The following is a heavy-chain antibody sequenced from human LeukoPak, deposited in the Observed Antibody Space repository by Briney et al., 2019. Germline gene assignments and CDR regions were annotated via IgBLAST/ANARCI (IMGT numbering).Heavy chain of an antibody. Sequence: GGSLRLSCAASGFTFSSYAMHWVRQAPGKGLEWVAVISYDGSNKYYADSVKGRFTISRDNAKNSLYLQMDNLRVDDTAVYYCARDTVSGPTLLDYWGQGTLVTVSS. J-gene: IGHJ4*02. CDR2: ISYDGSNK. CDR1: GFTFSSYA. V-gene: IGHV3-30*04. CDR3: ARDTVSGPTLLDY. D-gene: IGHD4-11*01.